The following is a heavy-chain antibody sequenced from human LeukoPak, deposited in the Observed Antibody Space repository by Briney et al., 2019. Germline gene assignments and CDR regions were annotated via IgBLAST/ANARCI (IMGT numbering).Heavy chain of an antibody. Sequence: GGSLRLSCAASGFTFSSYWMHWVRQAPGKGLVWVSRINSDGSSTSYADSVKGRFTVSGDNAKNTLYLQMNSLRAEDTAVYYCARDLVGAERVGAWGQGTLVTVSS. CDR3: ARDLVGAERVGA. CDR1: GFTFSSYW. D-gene: IGHD2-15*01. J-gene: IGHJ4*02. V-gene: IGHV3-74*01. CDR2: INSDGSST.